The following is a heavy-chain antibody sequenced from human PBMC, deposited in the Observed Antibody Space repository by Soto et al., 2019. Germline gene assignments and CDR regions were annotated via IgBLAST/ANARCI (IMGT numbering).Heavy chain of an antibody. CDR3: ATVSGNYYGSGPQPR. D-gene: IGHD3-10*01. CDR2: MNPNSGNT. J-gene: IGHJ4*02. Sequence: QVQLVQSGAEVKKPGASVKVSCKASGYTFTSYDINWVRQATEQGLEWMGWMNPNSGNTGYAQKFQGRVTMTRNTSISTAYMELSSLRSEDTAVYYCATVSGNYYGSGPQPRWGQGTLVTVSS. V-gene: IGHV1-8*01. CDR1: GYTFTSYD.